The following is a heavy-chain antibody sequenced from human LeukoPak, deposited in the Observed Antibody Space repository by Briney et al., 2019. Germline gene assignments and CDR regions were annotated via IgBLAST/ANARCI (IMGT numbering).Heavy chain of an antibody. J-gene: IGHJ4*02. CDR2: ISSSSSYI. Sequence: GGSLRLSCAASGFTFSSYSMNWVRQAPGKGLEWVSSISSSSSYIYYADSVKGRFTISRDNAKNSLYLQMNSLRAEDTAVYYCARDPSSSWSPYYFDYWGQGTLVTVSS. V-gene: IGHV3-21*01. CDR1: GFTFSSYS. D-gene: IGHD6-13*01. CDR3: ARDPSSSWSPYYFDY.